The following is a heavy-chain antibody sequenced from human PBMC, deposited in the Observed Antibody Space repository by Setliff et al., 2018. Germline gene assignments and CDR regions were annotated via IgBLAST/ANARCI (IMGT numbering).Heavy chain of an antibody. V-gene: IGHV4-34*01. CDR3: ARGQEALSSSWDKWFGP. Sequence: PSETLSLTCAVYGGSFSGYYWSWIRQPPGKGLEWIGEINHSGSTNYNPSLKSRVTISVDTSKNQFSLNLGSVTAADTAIYYCARGQEALSSSWDKWFGPWGQGTLVTVSS. CDR1: GGSFSGYY. J-gene: IGHJ5*02. CDR2: INHSGST. D-gene: IGHD2-2*01.